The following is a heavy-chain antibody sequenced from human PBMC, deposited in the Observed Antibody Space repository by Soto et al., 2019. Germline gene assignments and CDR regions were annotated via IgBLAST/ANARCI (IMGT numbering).Heavy chain of an antibody. V-gene: IGHV4-34*01. CDR2: INHSGST. CDR1: GGSFSGYY. Sequence: SETLSLTCAVYGGSFSGYYWSWIRQPPGKGLEWIGEINHSGSTNYNPSLKSRVTISVDTAKNQFSLKLISVTAADTAVYYCARGGIGYYGSGSYYNYYYYGMDVWGQGTTVTVSS. D-gene: IGHD3-10*01. CDR3: ARGGIGYYGSGSYYNYYYYGMDV. J-gene: IGHJ6*02.